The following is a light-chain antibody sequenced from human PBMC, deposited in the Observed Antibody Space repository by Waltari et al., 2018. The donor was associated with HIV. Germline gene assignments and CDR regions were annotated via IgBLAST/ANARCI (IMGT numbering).Light chain of an antibody. Sequence: QLVVTQSSSASASLGASVKLTCTLTTEYSHYAIAWHRQQPDKGPRYLMKVDSDGIHTKGDGIPDRFSGSSAGADRFLIISSLQSEDEADYYCQTWGTGIVFGGGTKVTVL. V-gene: IGLV4-69*01. CDR2: VDSDGIH. CDR1: TEYSHYA. CDR3: QTWGTGIV. J-gene: IGLJ3*02.